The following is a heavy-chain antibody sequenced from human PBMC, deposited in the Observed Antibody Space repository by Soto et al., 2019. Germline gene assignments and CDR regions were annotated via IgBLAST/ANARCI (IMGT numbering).Heavy chain of an antibody. CDR3: ARIAVAGPLVY. V-gene: IGHV4-61*01. D-gene: IGHD6-19*01. CDR1: GGSVSSGSYY. Sequence: QVQLQETGPGLVKPSETLSLTCTVSGGSVSSGSYYWSWIRQPPGKGLEWIGYIYYSGSTNYNPSLTRRVTISVNTSKNQFSLWLIFVTVADTVVYYCARIAVAGPLVYLGQGTLVTVSS. J-gene: IGHJ4*02. CDR2: IYYSGST.